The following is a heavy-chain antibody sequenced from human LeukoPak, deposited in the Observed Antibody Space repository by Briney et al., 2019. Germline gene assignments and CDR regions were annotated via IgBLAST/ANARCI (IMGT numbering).Heavy chain of an antibody. CDR2: ISGDIIRT. V-gene: IGHV3-23*01. CDR1: GFAFGEYA. Sequence: GGFLRLSCVASGFAFGEYAIHWVRPSPGQGLEWVSLISGDIIRTYDAKSVRGRFAISRDNSKKTLYLQMNSLKAEDTAVYCCAKFRTYCSGGSFQGWFDPWGQGTLVSVSS. D-gene: IGHD2-15*01. J-gene: IGHJ5*02. CDR3: AKFRTYCSGGSFQGWFDP.